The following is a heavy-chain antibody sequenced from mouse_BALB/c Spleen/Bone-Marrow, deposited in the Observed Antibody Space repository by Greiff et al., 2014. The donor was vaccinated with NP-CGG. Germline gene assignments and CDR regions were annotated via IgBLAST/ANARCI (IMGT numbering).Heavy chain of an antibody. D-gene: IGHD1-2*01. V-gene: IGHV3-8*02. CDR1: GDSITSGY. J-gene: IGHJ3*01. CDR3: ARDYGYPAWFAY. CDR2: ISYSGST. Sequence: EVHLVESGPSLVKPSQTLSLTCSVTGDSITSGYWNWIRKYPGNKLEYMGYISYSGSTYYNPSLKGRISIIRDTSKNQYYLQLNSVTTEDTATYYCARDYGYPAWFAYWGQGTLVTVSA.